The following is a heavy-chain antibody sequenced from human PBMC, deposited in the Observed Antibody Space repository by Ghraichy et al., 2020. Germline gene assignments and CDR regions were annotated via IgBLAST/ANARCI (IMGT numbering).Heavy chain of an antibody. Sequence: GGYLRLSCAASGFTFSSYAMSWVRQAPGKGLEWVSAISGSGGSTYYADSVKGRFTISRDNSKNTLYLQMNSLRAEDTAVYYCAKHPIFWSGYYGDYWGQGTLVTVSS. CDR3: AKHPIFWSGYYGDY. D-gene: IGHD3-3*01. V-gene: IGHV3-23*01. J-gene: IGHJ4*02. CDR1: GFTFSSYA. CDR2: ISGSGGST.